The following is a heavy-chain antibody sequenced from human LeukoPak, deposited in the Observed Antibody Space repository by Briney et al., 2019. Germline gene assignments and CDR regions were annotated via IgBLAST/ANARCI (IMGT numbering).Heavy chain of an antibody. CDR2: ISYSGST. CDR1: GGSISSGGYY. CDR3: AREVSGNFDY. Sequence: SQTLSLTRTVSGGSISSGGYYWSWIRQHPGKGLEWIGYISYSGSTYYNPSLKSRVTISVDTSKNQFSLKLSSVTAADTAVYYCAREVSGNFDYWGQGTLVTVSS. J-gene: IGHJ4*02. V-gene: IGHV4-31*03.